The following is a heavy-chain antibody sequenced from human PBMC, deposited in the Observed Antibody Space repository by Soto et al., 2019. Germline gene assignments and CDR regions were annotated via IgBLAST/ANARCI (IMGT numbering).Heavy chain of an antibody. CDR2: IYHSGST. CDR3: ARSGDLTAADTYYYYGMDV. D-gene: IGHD6-13*01. CDR1: GGSISSSNW. J-gene: IGHJ6*02. Sequence: QVQLQESGPGLVKPSGTLSLTCAVSGGSISSSNWWSCVRQPPGKGLEWIGEIYHSGSTNYNPSLKSRVTISVDKSKNQFSLKLSSVTAADTAVYYCARSGDLTAADTYYYYGMDVWGQGTTVTVSS. V-gene: IGHV4-4*02.